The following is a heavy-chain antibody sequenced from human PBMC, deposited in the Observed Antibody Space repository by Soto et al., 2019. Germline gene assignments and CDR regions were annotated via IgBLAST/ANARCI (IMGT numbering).Heavy chain of an antibody. CDR1: GGSISPYY. V-gene: IGHV4-59*01. D-gene: IGHD3-22*01. Sequence: QVQLQESGPGLVQPSETLSLTCTVSGGSISPYYWSWIRQTPGKGLEWIAYIYYSGSTNYNPSLKSRVTISVDTSKNHCSLKLSSVTAADTAVYYCARASYFSDSFGYFLDSWGQGTLVTVSS. J-gene: IGHJ4*02. CDR3: ARASYFSDSFGYFLDS. CDR2: IYYSGST.